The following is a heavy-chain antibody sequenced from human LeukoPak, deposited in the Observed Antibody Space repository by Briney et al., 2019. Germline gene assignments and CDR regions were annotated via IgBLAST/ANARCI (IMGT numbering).Heavy chain of an antibody. Sequence: PSETLSLTCTVSGGSISSYYWSWIRQPPGKGLEWIGYIYYSGSTNYSPSLRSRLTISVDTSKNQFSLKLSSVTAADTAVYYCARTYGSSGLGYFDLWGRGTLVTVSS. V-gene: IGHV4-59*01. J-gene: IGHJ2*01. D-gene: IGHD6-13*01. CDR3: ARTYGSSGLGYFDL. CDR1: GGSISSYY. CDR2: IYYSGST.